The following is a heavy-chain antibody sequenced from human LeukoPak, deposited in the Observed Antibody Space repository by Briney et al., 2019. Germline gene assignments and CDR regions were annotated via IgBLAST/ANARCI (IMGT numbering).Heavy chain of an antibody. CDR1: GGSFSGYY. V-gene: IGHV4-34*01. CDR3: ARGSTYYYDSSGYYYRQDYYYYYMDV. CDR2: INHSGST. D-gene: IGHD3-22*01. Sequence: SETLSLTCAVYGGSFSGYYWSWIRQPPGKGLEWIGEINHSGSTIYNPSLKSRVTISVDTSKNQFSLKLSSVTAADTAVYYCARGSTYYYDSSGYYYRQDYYYYYMDVWGKGTTVTVSS. J-gene: IGHJ6*03.